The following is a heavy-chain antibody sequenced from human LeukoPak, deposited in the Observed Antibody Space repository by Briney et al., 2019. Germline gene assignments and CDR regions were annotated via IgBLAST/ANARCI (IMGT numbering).Heavy chain of an antibody. Sequence: PSETLSLTCTVSGGSINSSSYYWGWIRQPPGKGLEWIGSIFYSGNTYDNPSLKSRVTISIDTSKNQFSLKLNSVTAADTAVYYCARDDCGGDCYGSFGYWGQGTLVTVSS. J-gene: IGHJ4*02. CDR1: GGSINSSSYY. V-gene: IGHV4-39*02. CDR2: IFYSGNT. D-gene: IGHD2-21*02. CDR3: ARDDCGGDCYGSFGY.